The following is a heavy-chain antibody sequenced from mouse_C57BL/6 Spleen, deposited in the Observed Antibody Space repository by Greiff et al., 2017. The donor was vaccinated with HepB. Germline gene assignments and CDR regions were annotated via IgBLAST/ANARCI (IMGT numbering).Heavy chain of an antibody. J-gene: IGHJ4*01. Sequence: QVQLKESGAELARPGASVKMSCKASGYTFTSYTMHWVKQRPGQGLEWIGYINPSSGYTKYNQKFKDKATLTADKSSSTAYMQLSSLTSEDSAVDYCASPLPTVVVEGNYYAMDYWGQGTSVTVSS. D-gene: IGHD1-1*01. CDR3: ASPLPTVVVEGNYYAMDY. V-gene: IGHV1-4*01. CDR1: GYTFTSYT. CDR2: INPSSGYT.